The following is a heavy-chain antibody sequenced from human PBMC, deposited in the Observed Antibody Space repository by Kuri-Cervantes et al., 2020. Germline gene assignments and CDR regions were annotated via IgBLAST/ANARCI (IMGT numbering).Heavy chain of an antibody. CDR2: INPNSGGT. CDR1: GYTFTGYY. V-gene: IGHV1-2*02. D-gene: IGHD3-10*01. J-gene: IGHJ4*02. Sequence: ASVKVSCKASGYTFTGYYMHWVRQAPGQGLEWMGWINPNSGGTNYAQKFQGRVTMTRDTSISTAYMELSRLRSDDTAVYYCSRGLYGAGSYYHYFDYWGQGILVTVSS. CDR3: SRGLYGAGSYYHYFDY.